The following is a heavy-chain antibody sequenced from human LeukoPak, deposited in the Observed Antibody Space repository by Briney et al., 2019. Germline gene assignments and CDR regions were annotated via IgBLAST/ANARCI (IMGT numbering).Heavy chain of an antibody. CDR2: INPNSGNT. CDR1: GYTFTSYD. Sequence: ASVKVSCKASGYTFTSYDINWVRQATGQGLEWMGWINPNSGNTGYAQKFQGRVTMTRNTSIYTAYMELSSLRSEDTAVYYCASDSSPSYYFDYWGQGTLVTVSS. V-gene: IGHV1-8*01. J-gene: IGHJ4*02. D-gene: IGHD5-18*01. CDR3: ASDSSPSYYFDY.